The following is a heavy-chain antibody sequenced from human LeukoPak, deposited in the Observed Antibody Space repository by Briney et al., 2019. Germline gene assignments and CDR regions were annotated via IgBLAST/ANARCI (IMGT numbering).Heavy chain of an antibody. D-gene: IGHD5-18*01. J-gene: IGHJ4*02. CDR2: VFNSGGS. Sequence: PSETLSLTCTVSGGSISSYYWSWIRQPPGKGLEWIGYVFNSGGSNYNPSLQSRVTMSVDTSKNQFSLKLSSVTAADTAVYYCVRTLGGYTYGPFDYWGQGTLVTVFS. CDR1: GGSISSYY. CDR3: VRTLGGYTYGPFDY. V-gene: IGHV4-59*01.